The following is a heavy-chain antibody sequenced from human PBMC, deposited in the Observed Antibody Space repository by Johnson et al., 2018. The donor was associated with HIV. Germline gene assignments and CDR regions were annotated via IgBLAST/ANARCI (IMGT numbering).Heavy chain of an antibody. V-gene: IGHV3-33*06. Sequence: QVQVVESGGGVVQPGRSLRLSCAASGFTFSSYAMHWVRQAPGKGLEWVAVIWYDGSNKYHADSVKGRLTISRDNSKNTLFLQMNSLRAEDTAVYYCAKDQWSTSWTNDAFDIWGQGTMVTVSS. CDR1: GFTFSSYA. D-gene: IGHD6-13*01. CDR2: IWYDGSNK. J-gene: IGHJ3*02. CDR3: AKDQWSTSWTNDAFDI.